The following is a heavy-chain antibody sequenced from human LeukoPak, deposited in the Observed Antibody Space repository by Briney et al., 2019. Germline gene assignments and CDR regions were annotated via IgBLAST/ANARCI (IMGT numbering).Heavy chain of an antibody. CDR2: IYTSGGT. Sequence: PSQTLSLTCTVSGGSISSGSYYWSWIRQPAGKGLEWIGRIYTSGGTNYNPSLKSRVTISVDTSKNQFSLKLSSVTAADTAVYYCARGVAGAVRSRGFDYWGQGTLVIVSS. V-gene: IGHV4-61*02. J-gene: IGHJ4*02. D-gene: IGHD6-19*01. CDR3: ARGVAGAVRSRGFDY. CDR1: GGSISSGSYY.